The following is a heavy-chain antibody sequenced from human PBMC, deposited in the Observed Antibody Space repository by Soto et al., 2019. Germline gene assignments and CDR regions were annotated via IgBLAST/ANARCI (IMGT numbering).Heavy chain of an antibody. CDR3: ASMGYHYGSGSYPLDY. CDR1: GGSISSGGYY. CDR2: IYYSGNT. V-gene: IGHV4-31*03. J-gene: IGHJ4*02. Sequence: PSETLSLTCTVSGGSISSGGYYWSWIRQHPGKGLEWIGYIYYSGNTYYNPSLKSRVTISLDTSKNQFSLNLRSVTAADTAVYYCASMGYHYGSGSYPLDYWGQGTLVTVSS. D-gene: IGHD3-10*01.